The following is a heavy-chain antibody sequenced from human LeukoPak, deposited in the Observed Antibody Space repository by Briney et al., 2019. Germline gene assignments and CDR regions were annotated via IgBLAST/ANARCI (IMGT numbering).Heavy chain of an antibody. Sequence: ASVKVSCKVSGYTLTELSMHWVRQAPGKGLEWMGGFDPEDGETIYAQKFQGRVTMTEDTSTDTAYMELSSLRSEDTAVYYCVTRSGSYTNAAFDIWGQGTMVTVSS. V-gene: IGHV1-24*01. D-gene: IGHD1-26*01. CDR2: FDPEDGET. CDR3: VTRSGSYTNAAFDI. J-gene: IGHJ3*02. CDR1: GYTLTELS.